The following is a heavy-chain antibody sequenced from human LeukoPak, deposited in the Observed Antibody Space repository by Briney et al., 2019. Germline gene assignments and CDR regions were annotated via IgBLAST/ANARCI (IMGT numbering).Heavy chain of an antibody. J-gene: IGHJ4*02. CDR3: AKWVYGGYYFDY. Sequence: SSVNVSCKASGGTFSSYAISWVRQAPGQGLEWMGGIIPIFGTANYAQKFQGRVTITADESTSTAYMELSSRRSEDTAVYYCAKWVYGGYYFDYWGQGTLVTVSS. CDR1: GGTFSSYA. D-gene: IGHD4-23*01. CDR2: IIPIFGTA. V-gene: IGHV1-69*01.